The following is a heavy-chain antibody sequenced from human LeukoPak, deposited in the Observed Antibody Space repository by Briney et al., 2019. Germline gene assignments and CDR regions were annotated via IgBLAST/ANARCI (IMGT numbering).Heavy chain of an antibody. V-gene: IGHV3-33*01. J-gene: IGHJ4*02. Sequence: GRSLRLSCAASGFAFSSYGMHWVRQAPGKGLEWVAVIWYDGSNKYYADSVKGRFTISRDNSKNTLYLQMNSLRAEDTAVYYCARDGSSGWYWVDYWGQGTLVTVSS. CDR1: GFAFSSYG. CDR3: ARDGSSGWYWVDY. D-gene: IGHD6-19*01. CDR2: IWYDGSNK.